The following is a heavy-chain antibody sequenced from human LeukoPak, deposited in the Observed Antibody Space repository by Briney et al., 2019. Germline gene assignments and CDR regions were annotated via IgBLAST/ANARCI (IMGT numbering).Heavy chain of an antibody. V-gene: IGHV4-61*01. J-gene: IGHJ4*02. D-gene: IGHD6-13*01. CDR2: IYNSVRT. CDR3: ARGLMMAVAGRGEFHY. CDR1: GGSVSSGSYY. Sequence: SETLSLTCIVSGGSVSSGSYYWSWIRQPPGKGLEWIGYIYNSVRTNYNPSLKSRVTISVDTSKNQFSLKLSSVTAADTAVYYCARGLMMAVAGRGEFHYWGQGTLVTVSS.